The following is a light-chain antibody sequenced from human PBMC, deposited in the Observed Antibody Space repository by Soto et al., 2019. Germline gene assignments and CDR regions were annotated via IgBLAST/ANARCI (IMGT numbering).Light chain of an antibody. CDR1: QSVLYSSNNKNY. CDR3: QQRNNWRDT. J-gene: IGKJ5*01. Sequence: DIVMTQSPDSLAVSLGERATINCKSSQSVLYSSNNKNYLAWYQQKPGQAPRLLIYGASTRATGIPARFSGSGSGTEFTLTISSLEPEDFAVYYCQQRNNWRDTFGQGTRLEIK. V-gene: IGKV4-1*01. CDR2: GAS.